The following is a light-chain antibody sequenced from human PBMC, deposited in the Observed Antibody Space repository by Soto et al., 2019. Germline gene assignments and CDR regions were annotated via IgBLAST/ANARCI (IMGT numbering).Light chain of an antibody. V-gene: IGKV1-27*01. Sequence: DIQMTQSPSSLSAFVGDRVIITCRASQGIGNYLAWYQQKPGKAPKLLIYGASTLQSGVPSRFSGSGSGTDFTLIISSLQPEDVATYFCQKYKSAPLTFGGGTEVDIK. CDR1: QGIGNY. CDR2: GAS. J-gene: IGKJ4*01. CDR3: QKYKSAPLT.